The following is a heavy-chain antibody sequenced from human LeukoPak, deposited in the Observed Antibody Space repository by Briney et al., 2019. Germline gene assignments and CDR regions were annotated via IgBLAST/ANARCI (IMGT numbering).Heavy chain of an antibody. D-gene: IGHD1-26*01. V-gene: IGHV1-2*02. Sequence: ASVKVSCKASGYSFTGYYLHWVRQAPGQGLEWMAWINPYTDATKYAQKFDDRVTVTVDTSTNKASLEVNNLRAEDTAVYSCAKNLLYSGTPRAFDFWGQGTMVTVSS. J-gene: IGHJ3*01. CDR3: AKNLLYSGTPRAFDF. CDR1: GYSFTGYY. CDR2: INPYTDAT.